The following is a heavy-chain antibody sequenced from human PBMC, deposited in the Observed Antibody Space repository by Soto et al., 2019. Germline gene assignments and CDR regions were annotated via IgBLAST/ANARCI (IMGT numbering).Heavy chain of an antibody. CDR3: AKSPRGEMATD. CDR2: INTYNGMT. CDR1: GYTFINYH. J-gene: IGHJ4*02. D-gene: IGHD5-12*01. V-gene: IGHV1-18*01. Sequence: QVQLVQSGGEVKKPGASVTVSCKASGYTFINYHITWVRQAPGQGLEWLAWINTYNGMTDYAQRFQGRVTMNRDISPSPAYMELRNLGSDDTAVYFCAKSPRGEMATDWGQGTLVTVSS.